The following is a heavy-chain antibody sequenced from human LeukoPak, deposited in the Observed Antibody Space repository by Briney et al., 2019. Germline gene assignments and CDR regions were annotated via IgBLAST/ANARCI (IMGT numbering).Heavy chain of an antibody. V-gene: IGHV1-69*13. CDR1: GGTFSSYA. J-gene: IGHJ6*03. Sequence: ASVKVSCKASGGTFSSYAISWVRQAPGQGLEWMGGIIPIFGTANYAQKFQGRVTITADESTSTAYMELSSLRSEDTAVYYCARAYGSGSYDYYYYMDVWGKGTTVTISS. D-gene: IGHD3-10*01. CDR2: IIPIFGTA. CDR3: ARAYGSGSYDYYYYMDV.